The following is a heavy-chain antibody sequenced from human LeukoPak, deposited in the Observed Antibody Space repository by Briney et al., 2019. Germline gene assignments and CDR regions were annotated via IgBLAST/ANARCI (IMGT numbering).Heavy chain of an antibody. CDR1: GFTFSSYG. V-gene: IGHV3-30*18. CDR2: ISYDGSNK. Sequence: GGSLRLSCAASGFTFSSYGMHWVRQAPGKGLEWVAVISYDGSNKYYADSVKGRFTISRDNSKNTLYLQMNSLRAEDTAVYYCAKDAGGYEPSFDYWGQGTLVTVSS. CDR3: AKDAGGYEPSFDY. D-gene: IGHD5-12*01. J-gene: IGHJ4*02.